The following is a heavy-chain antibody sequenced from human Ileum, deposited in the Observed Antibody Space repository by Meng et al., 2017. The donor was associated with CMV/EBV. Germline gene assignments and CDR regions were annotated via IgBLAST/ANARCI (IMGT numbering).Heavy chain of an antibody. D-gene: IGHD6-6*01. CDR1: GFTFGDYA. J-gene: IGHJ4*02. Sequence: SLKISCAASGFTFGDYAMHWVRQAPGTGLEWVSGIGWNSGAIGYADSVKGRFTISRDNAKNSLYLEMNSLRPEDTALYYCAKSTGLFAYSSSSYFHYWGQGTLVTVSS. V-gene: IGHV3-9*01. CDR2: IGWNSGAI. CDR3: AKSTGLFAYSSSSYFHY.